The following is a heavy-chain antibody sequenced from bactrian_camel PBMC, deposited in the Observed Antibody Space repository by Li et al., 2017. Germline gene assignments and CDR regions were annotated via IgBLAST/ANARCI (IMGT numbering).Heavy chain of an antibody. J-gene: IGHJ4*01. D-gene: IGHD4*01. CDR1: EYTKRSYC. Sequence: HVQLVESGGGSVQAGGSLRLSCAASEYTKRSYCMGWFRQAPGKEREGVAVIDSDGRTSHADSVKGRFTISKDNAKKILFLKMNSLKPEDTAVYYCAAAWGQWAPPNCVRDWAYEYPYWGQGTQVTVS. CDR3: AAAWGQWAPPNCVRDWAYEYPY. CDR2: IDSDGRT. V-gene: IGHV3S53*01.